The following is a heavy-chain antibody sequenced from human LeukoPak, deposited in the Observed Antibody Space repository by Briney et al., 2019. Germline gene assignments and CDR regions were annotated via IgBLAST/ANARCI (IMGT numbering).Heavy chain of an antibody. J-gene: IGHJ4*02. CDR2: IIPIFGTA. D-gene: IGHD4-17*01. CDR1: GGTFSSYA. Sequence: SVKVSCKASGGTFSSYAISWVRQAPGQGLEWMGGIIPIFGTANYAQKLQGRVTMTTDTSTSTAYMELRSLRSDDTAVYYCARTTIGDYGTYYFDYWGQGTLVTVSS. CDR3: ARTTIGDYGTYYFDY. V-gene: IGHV1-69*05.